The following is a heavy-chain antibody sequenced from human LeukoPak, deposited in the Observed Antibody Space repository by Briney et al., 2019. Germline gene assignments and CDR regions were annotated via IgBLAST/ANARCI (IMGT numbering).Heavy chain of an antibody. CDR2: INPSGGST. CDR1: GGTFSSYA. J-gene: IGHJ4*02. V-gene: IGHV1-46*01. CDR3: ARDRGPEGSSGWHFDY. Sequence: GASVKVSCKASGGTFSSYAISWVRQAPGQGLEWMGIINPSGGSTSYAQKFQGRVTMTRDTSTSTVYMELSSLRSEDTAVYYCARDRGPEGSSGWHFDYWGQGTLVTVSS. D-gene: IGHD6-25*01.